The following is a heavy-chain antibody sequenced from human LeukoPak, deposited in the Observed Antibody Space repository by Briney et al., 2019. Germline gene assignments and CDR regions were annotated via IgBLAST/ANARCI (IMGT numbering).Heavy chain of an antibody. D-gene: IGHD3-22*01. CDR2: IRYDGSNK. CDR3: AKVPKYDSSGPGSY. V-gene: IGHV3-30*02. J-gene: IGHJ4*02. Sequence: RPGGSLRLSCAASGFTFSSYGMHWVRQAPGKGLEWVAFIRYDGSNKYYADSVKGRFTISRDNSKNTLYLQMNSLRAEDTAVYYCAKVPKYDSSGPGSYWGQGTLVTVSS. CDR1: GFTFSSYG.